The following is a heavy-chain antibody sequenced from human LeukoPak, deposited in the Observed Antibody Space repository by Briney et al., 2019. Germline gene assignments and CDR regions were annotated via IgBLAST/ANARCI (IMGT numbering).Heavy chain of an antibody. CDR2: IYYSGST. Sequence: PSETLSLTCTVSGGSISSSSYYWGWIRQPPGKGLEWIGRIYYSGSTYYNPSLKSPVTISVDTSKNQFSLKLSSVTAADTAVYYCARPRDSSSWYPPGGAFDIWGQGTMVTVSS. D-gene: IGHD6-13*01. CDR3: ARPRDSSSWYPPGGAFDI. J-gene: IGHJ3*02. V-gene: IGHV4-39*01. CDR1: GGSISSSSYY.